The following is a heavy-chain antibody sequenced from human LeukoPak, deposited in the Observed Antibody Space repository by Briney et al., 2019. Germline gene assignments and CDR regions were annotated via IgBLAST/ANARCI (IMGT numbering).Heavy chain of an antibody. CDR3: AKVAKYYYGSETYYFFEH. CDR2: VKQDGIEK. V-gene: IGHV3-7*01. CDR1: GFTFSSYA. D-gene: IGHD3-10*01. J-gene: IGHJ4*02. Sequence: GGSLRLSCAASGFTFSSYAMHWVRQAPGKGLEWVANVKQDGIEKYYVDSVKGRFTISRDNAKNSLYLQMNSLRVEDTAVYYCAKVAKYYYGSETYYFFEHWGQGTPVTASS.